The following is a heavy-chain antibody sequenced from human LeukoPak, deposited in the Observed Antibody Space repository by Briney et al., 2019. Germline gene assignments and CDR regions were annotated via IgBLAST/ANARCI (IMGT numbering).Heavy chain of an antibody. Sequence: ASVKVSCKASGYTFTGYYMHWVRQAPGQGLEWMGWINPNSGGTNYAQKFQGRVTMTRDTSISTAYMELSRLRSDDTAVYYCARVRLTEGAFDIWGQGTMVTVSS. CDR2: INPNSGGT. CDR3: ARVRLTEGAFDI. J-gene: IGHJ3*02. V-gene: IGHV1-2*02. D-gene: IGHD1-20*01. CDR1: GYTFTGYY.